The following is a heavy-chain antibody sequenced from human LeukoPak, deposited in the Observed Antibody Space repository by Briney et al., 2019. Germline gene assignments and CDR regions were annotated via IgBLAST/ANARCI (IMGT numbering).Heavy chain of an antibody. Sequence: SVKVSCKASGGTFRSYAISWVRQAPGQGLEWMGGIIPIFGTANYAQKFQGRVTNTADESTSTAYMELSSLRSEDTAVYYCARDLRSSGYYWLTTFDIWGQGTMVTVSS. CDR2: IIPIFGTA. CDR1: GGTFRSYA. CDR3: ARDLRSSGYYWLTTFDI. J-gene: IGHJ3*02. V-gene: IGHV1-69*13. D-gene: IGHD3-22*01.